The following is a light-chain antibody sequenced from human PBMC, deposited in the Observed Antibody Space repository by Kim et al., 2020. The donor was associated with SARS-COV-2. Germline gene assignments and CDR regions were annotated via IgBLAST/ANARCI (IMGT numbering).Light chain of an antibody. CDR3: QQYNNWPPHT. Sequence: VSPGERATHSCRASQSVSSNLAWYQQKPGQAPRLLIYGASTRATGIPARFSGSGSGTEFTLTISSLQSEDFAVYYCQQYNNWPPHTFGQGTKLEI. V-gene: IGKV3-15*01. CDR1: QSVSSN. CDR2: GAS. J-gene: IGKJ2*01.